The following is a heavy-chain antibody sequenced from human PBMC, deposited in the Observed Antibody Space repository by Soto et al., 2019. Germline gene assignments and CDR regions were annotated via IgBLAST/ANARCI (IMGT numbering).Heavy chain of an antibody. CDR3: ARAQGYCSGGSCYPSDYYYYGMDV. J-gene: IGHJ6*02. D-gene: IGHD2-15*01. CDR2: IIPIFGTA. CDR1: GGTFSSYA. Sequence: SVKVSCKASGGTFSSYAISWVRQAPGQGLEWMGGIIPIFGTANYAQKFQGRVTITADESTSTAYMELSSLRSEDTAVYYCARAQGYCSGGSCYPSDYYYYGMDVWGQGTTVTVS. V-gene: IGHV1-69*13.